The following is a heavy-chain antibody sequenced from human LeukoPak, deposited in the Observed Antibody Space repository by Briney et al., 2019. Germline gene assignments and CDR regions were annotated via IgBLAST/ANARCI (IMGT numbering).Heavy chain of an antibody. D-gene: IGHD6-25*01. CDR3: ARRGRNSSGWQDYL. Sequence: SETLSLTCTVSGGSISSYYWGWIRQPPGKGLEWIANIYHTGSTNYNPSLSSRVTISIDTAKNQFSLKLTSVTAADTVVYYCARRGRNSSGWQDYLWGQGTLVTVSS. CDR1: GGSISSYY. V-gene: IGHV4-59*01. J-gene: IGHJ4*02. CDR2: IYHTGST.